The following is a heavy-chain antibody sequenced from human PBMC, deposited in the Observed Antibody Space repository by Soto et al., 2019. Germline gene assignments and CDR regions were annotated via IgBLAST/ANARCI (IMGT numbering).Heavy chain of an antibody. Sequence: GGSLRLSCAAFGFDFNKYAMTWVRQAPGKGLQWVSSITSNGDSTYYADSVKGRSTTSRDNSKNTLYLQMNSLRADDTAVFYCAKDSNYYNTSPFYFDSWGQGTLVTVSS. V-gene: IGHV3-23*01. J-gene: IGHJ4*02. D-gene: IGHD3-10*01. CDR3: AKDSNYYNTSPFYFDS. CDR1: GFDFNKYA. CDR2: ITSNGDST.